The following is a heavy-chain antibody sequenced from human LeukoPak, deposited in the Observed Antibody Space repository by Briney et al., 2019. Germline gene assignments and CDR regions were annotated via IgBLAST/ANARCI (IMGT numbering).Heavy chain of an antibody. D-gene: IGHD6-13*01. Sequence: GRSLRLSCAASGFTFDDYAMHWVRQAPGKGLEWVSGISWNSGSIGYADSVRGRFTISRDNAKNSLYLQMNSLRAEDTALYYCAKASYSSSWFYYFDYWGQGTLVTVSS. CDR2: ISWNSGSI. CDR1: GFTFDDYA. CDR3: AKASYSSSWFYYFDY. V-gene: IGHV3-9*01. J-gene: IGHJ4*02.